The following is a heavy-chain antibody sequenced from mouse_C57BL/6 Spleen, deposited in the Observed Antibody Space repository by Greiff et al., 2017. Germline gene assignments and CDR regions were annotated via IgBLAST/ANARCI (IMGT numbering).Heavy chain of an antibody. CDR2: IDPSDSYT. J-gene: IGHJ1*03. CDR1: GYTFTSYW. Sequence: VQLKQPGAELVMPGASVKLSCKASGYTFTSYWMHWVKQRPGQGLEWIGEIDPSDSYTNYNQKFKGKSTLTVDKSSSTAYMQLSSLTSEDSAVYYCARGGNYYGSSYWYFDVWGTGTTVTVSS. V-gene: IGHV1-69*01. D-gene: IGHD1-1*01. CDR3: ARGGNYYGSSYWYFDV.